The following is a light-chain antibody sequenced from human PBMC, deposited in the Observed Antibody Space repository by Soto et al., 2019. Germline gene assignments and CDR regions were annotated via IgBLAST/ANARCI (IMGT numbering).Light chain of an antibody. J-gene: IGKJ2*01. V-gene: IGKV1-39*01. CDR3: QQSYSTPYT. CDR2: TAA. Sequence: IQMTQSPSSLSASVGDRVTITCRASQRITTYLNWYQQKPGKAPKLLISTAATLQGGVPSRFSGSGSGTDFTLTIPTLQPEDFATYFCQQSYSTPYTFGQGTKLEIK. CDR1: QRITTY.